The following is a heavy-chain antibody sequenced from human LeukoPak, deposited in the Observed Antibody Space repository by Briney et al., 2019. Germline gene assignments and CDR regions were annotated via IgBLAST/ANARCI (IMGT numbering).Heavy chain of an antibody. D-gene: IGHD5-12*01. CDR2: IYYSGSS. CDR1: GGSITSYY. J-gene: IGHJ4*02. CDR3: ARVSGYDWESFYDY. Sequence: SETLSLTCTVSGGSITSYYWSWIRQPPGKGLEWIGYIYYSGSSNYNPSLKSRVTISVDTSKNQFSLKLTSVTAADTAVYYCARVSGYDWESFYDYWGQGTLVTVSS. V-gene: IGHV4-59*01.